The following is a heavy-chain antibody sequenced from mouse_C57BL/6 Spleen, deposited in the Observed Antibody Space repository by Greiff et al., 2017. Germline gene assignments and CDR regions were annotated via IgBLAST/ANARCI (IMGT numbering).Heavy chain of an antibody. D-gene: IGHD2-2*01. CDR3: ARRFIYYGYQGARDY. CDR2: ISSGSSTI. CDR1: GFTFSDYG. V-gene: IGHV5-17*01. Sequence: EVQRVESGGGLVKPGGSLKLSCAASGFTFSDYGMHWVRQAPEKGLEWVAYISSGSSTIYYADTVKGRFTLSRDKAKNTLFLQMTSRMSEDTAMYYWARRFIYYGYQGARDYWGQGTSVTVSS. J-gene: IGHJ4*01.